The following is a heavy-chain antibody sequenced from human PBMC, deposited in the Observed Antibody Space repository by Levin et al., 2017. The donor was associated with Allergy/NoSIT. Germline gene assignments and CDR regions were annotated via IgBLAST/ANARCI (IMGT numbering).Heavy chain of an antibody. Sequence: GGSLRLSCAASGFTFSSYTMHWVRQAPGKGLEWVAVISYDAVNKIFADSVKGRFTISRDNSKNTMSLQMNSLRPEDTAVYYCARAGSQTQNWFHPWGQGVPVTVSS. CDR2: ISYDAVNK. V-gene: IGHV3-30*04. CDR3: ARAGSQTQNWFHP. CDR1: GFTFSSYT. D-gene: IGHD2-15*01. J-gene: IGHJ5*02.